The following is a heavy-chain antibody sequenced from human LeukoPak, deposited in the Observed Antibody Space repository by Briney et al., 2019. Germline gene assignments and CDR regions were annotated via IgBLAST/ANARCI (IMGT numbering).Heavy chain of an antibody. J-gene: IGHJ4*02. CDR1: GFTFSSYA. V-gene: IGHV3-64*01. Sequence: GGSLRLSCAASGFTFSSYAIHWVRQAPGKGLEYVSAMSSNGGSTYYVNSVKGRFTISRDNSKNTLYLQMGSLRAEDMAVYYCARAASRVGSSSLGYWGQGTLVTVSS. CDR3: ARAASRVGSSSLGY. CDR2: MSSNGGST. D-gene: IGHD6-13*01.